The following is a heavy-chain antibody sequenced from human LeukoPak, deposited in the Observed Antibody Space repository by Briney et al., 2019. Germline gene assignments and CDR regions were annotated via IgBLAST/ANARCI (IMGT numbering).Heavy chain of an antibody. V-gene: IGHV1-8*03. Sequence: SVKVSCKASGYTFTSYDINWVRQATGQGLEWMGWMNPNSGNTGYAQKFQGRVTITRSTSITTAYMELSSLTSEDTAVYYCARVCSGGSCLDYWGQGTLVTVYS. CDR3: ARVCSGGSCLDY. J-gene: IGHJ4*02. CDR1: GYTFTSYD. D-gene: IGHD2-15*01. CDR2: MNPNSGNT.